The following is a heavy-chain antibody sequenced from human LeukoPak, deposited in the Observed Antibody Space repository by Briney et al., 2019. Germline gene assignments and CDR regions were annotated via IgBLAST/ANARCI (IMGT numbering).Heavy chain of an antibody. CDR1: GGSISSGGYY. D-gene: IGHD4-17*01. CDR3: ARDYGDYAAFDI. V-gene: IGHV4-31*03. CDR2: IYYSGST. J-gene: IGHJ3*02. Sequence: KASETLSLTCTVSGGSISSGGYYWSWLRQHPGKGLEWIGYIYYSGSTYYNPSLKSRVTISVDTSKNQFSLKLSSVTAADTAVYYCARDYGDYAAFDIWGQGTMATVSS.